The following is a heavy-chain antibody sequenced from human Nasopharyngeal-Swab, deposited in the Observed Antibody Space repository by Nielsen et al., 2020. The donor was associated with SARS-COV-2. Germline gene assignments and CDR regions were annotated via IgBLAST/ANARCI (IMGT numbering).Heavy chain of an antibody. V-gene: IGHV3-33*01. J-gene: IGHJ6*02. Sequence: GGSLRLSCAASGFTFSSYGMHWVRQAPGKGLEWVAVIWYDGSNKYYADSVKGRFTISRDNSKNTLYLQMNSLRAEDTAVYYCARDLVRGVIGYGMDVWGQGTTVTVSS. CDR2: IWYDGSNK. CDR3: ARDLVRGVIGYGMDV. D-gene: IGHD3-10*01. CDR1: GFTFSSYG.